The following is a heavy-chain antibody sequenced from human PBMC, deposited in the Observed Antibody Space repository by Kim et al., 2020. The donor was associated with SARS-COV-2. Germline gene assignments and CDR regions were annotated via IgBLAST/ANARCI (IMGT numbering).Heavy chain of an antibody. V-gene: IGHV4-34*01. Sequence: SRVTISVDTSKNQFSLKLSSVTAADTAVYYCASSDIVVVPAAPRPHYFDYWGQGTLVTVSS. CDR3: ASSDIVVVPAAPRPHYFDY. J-gene: IGHJ4*02. D-gene: IGHD2-2*01.